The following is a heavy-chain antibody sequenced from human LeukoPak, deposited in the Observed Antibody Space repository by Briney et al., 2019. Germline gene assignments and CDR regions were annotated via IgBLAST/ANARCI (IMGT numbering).Heavy chain of an antibody. Sequence: GGFLRLSCAASGFTFSSYGMHWVRQAPGKGLEWVAVIWYDGSNKYYADSVKGRFTISRDNSKNTLYLQMNSLRAEDTAVYYCAREVQYYYYGMDVWGQGTTVTVSS. CDR1: GFTFSSYG. J-gene: IGHJ6*02. V-gene: IGHV3-33*08. CDR3: AREVQYYYYGMDV. CDR2: IWYDGSNK. D-gene: IGHD3-10*01.